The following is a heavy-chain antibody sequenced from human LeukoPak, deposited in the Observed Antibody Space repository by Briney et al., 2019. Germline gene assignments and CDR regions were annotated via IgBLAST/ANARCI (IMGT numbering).Heavy chain of an antibody. CDR2: INAGNGNT. V-gene: IGHV1-3*01. Sequence: ASVKVSCKAFGYTFTTYVMHWVRQAPGQRLEWMGWINAGNGNTKYSQKFQDTVTITRDTSASTAYMELSSLRSEDTAVYYCARTLSSGWTHFDYWGQGTLVTVSS. CDR1: GYTFTTYV. CDR3: ARTLSSGWTHFDY. D-gene: IGHD6-19*01. J-gene: IGHJ4*02.